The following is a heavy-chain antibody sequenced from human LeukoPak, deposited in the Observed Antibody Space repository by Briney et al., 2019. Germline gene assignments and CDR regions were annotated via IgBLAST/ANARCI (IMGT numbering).Heavy chain of an antibody. J-gene: IGHJ4*02. CDR2: ISYDGSNK. Sequence: PGRSLRLSCAASGFTFSSYGMHWVRQAPGKGLEWVAVISYDGSNKYYAGSVKGRFTISRDNSKNTLYLQMNSLRAEDTAVYYCAKEGSSSSSVDYWGQGTLVTVSS. D-gene: IGHD6-6*01. V-gene: IGHV3-30*18. CDR1: GFTFSSYG. CDR3: AKEGSSSSSVDY.